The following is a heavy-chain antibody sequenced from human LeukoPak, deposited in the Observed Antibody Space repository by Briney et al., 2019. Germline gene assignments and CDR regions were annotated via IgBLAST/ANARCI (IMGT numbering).Heavy chain of an antibody. CDR3: AGDRGSSGWYEGY. Sequence: PGGSLRLSCAASGFTFSSYSMNWVRQAPGKGLEWVSSISSSSSYIYYADSVKGRFTISRDNAKNSLYLQMNSLRAEDTAVYYCAGDRGSSGWYEGYWGQGTLVTVSS. V-gene: IGHV3-21*01. CDR1: GFTFSSYS. CDR2: ISSSSSYI. D-gene: IGHD6-19*01. J-gene: IGHJ4*02.